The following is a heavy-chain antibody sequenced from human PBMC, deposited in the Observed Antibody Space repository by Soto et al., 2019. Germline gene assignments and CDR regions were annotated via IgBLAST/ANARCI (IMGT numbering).Heavy chain of an antibody. CDR2: INTKTGKP. Sequence: ASVKVSCKASGYTFTSRSMNWVRQAPGQGLECMGWINTKTGKPTYAQSFKGRFVFSLDTSVNTAYLQICSLKAEDTAVYYCAREMYYDFWSGYRYYYYGMDVWGQGTTVTVSS. J-gene: IGHJ6*02. CDR3: AREMYYDFWSGYRYYYYGMDV. CDR1: GYTFTSRS. V-gene: IGHV7-4-1*01. D-gene: IGHD3-3*01.